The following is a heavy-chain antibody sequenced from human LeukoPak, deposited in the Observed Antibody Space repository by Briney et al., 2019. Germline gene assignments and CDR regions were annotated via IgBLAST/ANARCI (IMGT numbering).Heavy chain of an antibody. CDR2: ISAYSDDT. Sequence: ASVKVSCKASGYTFARYGISWVRQAPGQGLEWMGRISAYSDDTKYAQHLQGRVTLTTDTSTGTAYMELRSLTSDDTALYYCARDAARITTPGGPDYWGQGTLVTVSS. CDR3: ARDAARITTPGGPDY. J-gene: IGHJ4*02. V-gene: IGHV1-18*01. D-gene: IGHD6-13*01. CDR1: GYTFARYG.